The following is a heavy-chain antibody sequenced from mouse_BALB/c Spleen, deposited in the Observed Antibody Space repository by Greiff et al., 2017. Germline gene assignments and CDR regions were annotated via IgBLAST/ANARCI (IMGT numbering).Heavy chain of an antibody. J-gene: IGHJ2*01. CDR2: ISYDGSN. V-gene: IGHV3-6*02. CDR1: GYSITSGYY. Sequence: EVKLMESGPGLVKPSQSLSLTCSVTGYSITSGYYWNWIRQFPGNKLEWMGYISYDGSNNYNPSLKNRISITRDTSKNQFFLKLNSVTTEDTATYYCARVLLYYFDYWGQGTTLTVSS. CDR3: ARVLLYYFDY.